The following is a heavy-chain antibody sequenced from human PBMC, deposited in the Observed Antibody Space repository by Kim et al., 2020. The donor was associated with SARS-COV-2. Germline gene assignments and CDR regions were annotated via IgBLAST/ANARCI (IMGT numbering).Heavy chain of an antibody. CDR1: GYDFTEYY. Sequence: ASVKVSCKTSGYDFTEYYIYWVRQAPGQGLEWMGWLNPKSGGTGYAQKFQAGVTMTRDTAIDTAYLDLGRLTSDDTAVYYCARGGLLSSWSPLDSWGRGT. D-gene: IGHD6-13*01. V-gene: IGHV1-2*02. CDR3: ARGGLLSSWSPLDS. CDR2: LNPKSGGT. J-gene: IGHJ5*01.